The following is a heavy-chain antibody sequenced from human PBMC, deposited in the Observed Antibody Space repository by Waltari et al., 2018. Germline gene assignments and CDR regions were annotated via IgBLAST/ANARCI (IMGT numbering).Heavy chain of an antibody. Sequence: QVHLGESGGGVVQPGRSLRRSCAASGFTFSSYGMHWVRQAPGKGLEWVALISYDGINQSYADAVKGRFTISRDNSKSTLYLQMRSLRAEDPAVYYCAKVSGSIRDRRGSPPGDYWGQGTLVTVSS. CDR3: AKVSGSIRDRRGSPPGDY. J-gene: IGHJ4*02. V-gene: IGHV3-30*18. CDR1: GFTFSSYG. D-gene: IGHD3-10*01. CDR2: ISYDGINQ.